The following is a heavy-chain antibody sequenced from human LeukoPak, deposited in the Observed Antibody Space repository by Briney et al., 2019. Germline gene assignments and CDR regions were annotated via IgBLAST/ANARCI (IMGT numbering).Heavy chain of an antibody. D-gene: IGHD3-3*01. V-gene: IGHV3-48*03. CDR2: ISSSGSTI. CDR1: GFTFSSYE. J-gene: IGHJ6*03. Sequence: GGSLRLSCAAPGFTFSSYEMNWVRQAPGKGLEWVSYISSSGSTIYYADSVKGRFTISRDNAKNSLYLQMNSLRAEDTAVYYCAREDGFWSGYPTYYMDVWGKGTTVTVSS. CDR3: AREDGFWSGYPTYYMDV.